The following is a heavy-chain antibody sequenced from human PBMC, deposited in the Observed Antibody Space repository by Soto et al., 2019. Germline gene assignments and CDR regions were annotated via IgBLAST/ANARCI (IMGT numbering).Heavy chain of an antibody. V-gene: IGHV3-7*01. CDR1: GFTFSDSW. CDR2: IKPDESEN. Sequence: EVQLVESGGGLVQPGGSLRLSCTASGFTFSDSWMTWVRQAPGKGLEWVARIKPDESENKYADSVKGRFSISRDNAKNSMYLQTDSLRGEDTAVYYCVRGGSNYASWGQGTLVTVSS. J-gene: IGHJ5*02. CDR3: VRGGSNYAS. D-gene: IGHD4-4*01.